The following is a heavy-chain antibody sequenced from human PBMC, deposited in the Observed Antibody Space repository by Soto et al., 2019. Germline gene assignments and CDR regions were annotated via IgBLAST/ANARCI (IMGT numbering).Heavy chain of an antibody. CDR3: TRGGGDF. CDR2: IYYSGSDSGST. V-gene: IGHV4-59*01. Sequence: SETLSLTCTVSGGSINTYYWSWIRQPPGKGLEWIGYIYYSGSDSGSTNYIPSLKSRVTISVDTSKNQFSLRLTSVTAADTAVYFCTRGGGDFWGQGTLVTVSA. CDR1: GGSINTYY. D-gene: IGHD6-25*01. J-gene: IGHJ4*02.